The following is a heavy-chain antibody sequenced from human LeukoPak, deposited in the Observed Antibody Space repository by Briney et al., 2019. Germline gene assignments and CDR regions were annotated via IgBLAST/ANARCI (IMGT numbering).Heavy chain of an antibody. Sequence: GGSLRLSCAASGFTFSTYDMNWVRQAPGKGLEWVSYISSRSATTDYADSVKGQFTISRDNAKNSLYLQMSSLRDEDTAVYYCARSDSPYFDYWGQGTLVTVSS. V-gene: IGHV3-48*02. J-gene: IGHJ4*02. CDR2: ISSRSATT. D-gene: IGHD4-11*01. CDR1: GFTFSTYD. CDR3: ARSDSPYFDY.